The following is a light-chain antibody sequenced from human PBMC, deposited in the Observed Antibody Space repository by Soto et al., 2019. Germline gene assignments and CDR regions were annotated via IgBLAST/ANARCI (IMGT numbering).Light chain of an antibody. CDR2: GAS. CDR3: QHYNTYSCA. V-gene: IGKV1-5*01. CDR1: QSVSNW. Sequence: DIQMTQSPSTLSASVGDRVTITCRASQSVSNWLAWYQQKPGKAPRLLIHGASTLGGGVPSRFSGSGSGTEFTLTISSLQPYDFATYFCQHYNTYSCAFGQGTKLEIK. J-gene: IGKJ2*02.